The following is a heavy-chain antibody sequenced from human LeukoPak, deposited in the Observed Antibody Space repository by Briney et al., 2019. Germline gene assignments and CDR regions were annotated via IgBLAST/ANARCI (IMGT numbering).Heavy chain of an antibody. CDR1: GFPFSSYE. V-gene: IGHV3-30*18. D-gene: IGHD4-23*01. CDR2: ISYDGSNK. CDR3: AKGDGGYYYYYYMDV. Sequence: GGSLRLSCAASGFPFSSYEMNWVRQAPGKGLEWVAVISYDGSNKYYADSVKGRFTISRDNSKNTLYLQMNSLRAEDTAVYYCAKGDGGYYYYYYMDVWGKGTTVTVSS. J-gene: IGHJ6*03.